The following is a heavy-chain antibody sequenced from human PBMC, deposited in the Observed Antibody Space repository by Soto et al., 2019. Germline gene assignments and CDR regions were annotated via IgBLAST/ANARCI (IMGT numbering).Heavy chain of an antibody. D-gene: IGHD6-19*01. Sequence: SETLSLTCTVSGGSFSSYYWSWIRQPPGKGLEWIGDIYYSGSTNYNPSLKSRVTVSVDTSKNQFSLKLSSVTAADTAVYYCERVCRSCWRHIGYFDYWGQGTLVTVSS. CDR1: GGSFSSYY. V-gene: IGHV4-59*12. J-gene: IGHJ4*02. CDR2: IYYSGST. CDR3: ERVCRSCWRHIGYFDY.